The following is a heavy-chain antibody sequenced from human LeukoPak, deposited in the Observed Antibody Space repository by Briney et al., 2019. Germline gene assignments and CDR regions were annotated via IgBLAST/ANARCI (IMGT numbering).Heavy chain of an antibody. CDR1: GYTFTNYG. D-gene: IGHD4-17*01. Sequence: ASVKVSCKASGYTFTNYGISWVRQAPGQGLEWMGWISAYNGNTNYAQKLQGRVTMTTDTSTSTAYMELRSLRSDDTAVYYCARDRDYGDYNTQDLFVYWGQGTLVTVSS. J-gene: IGHJ4*02. V-gene: IGHV1-18*01. CDR3: ARDRDYGDYNTQDLFVY. CDR2: ISAYNGNT.